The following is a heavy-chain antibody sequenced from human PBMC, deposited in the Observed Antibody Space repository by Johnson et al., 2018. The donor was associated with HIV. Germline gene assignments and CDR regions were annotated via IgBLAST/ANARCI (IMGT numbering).Heavy chain of an antibody. J-gene: IGHJ3*02. CDR3: AKEAYSSDAFDI. Sequence: VQLVESGGGLIQPGGSLRLSCAASGFTVSTNYMSWIRQAPGKGLEWVANIKQDGSEKYYADSVKGRFTVSRDNSKNTLYLQMNSLRAEDTAVYYCAKEAYSSDAFDIWGQGTMVTVSS. CDR1: GFTVSTNY. V-gene: IGHV3-7*01. D-gene: IGHD2-21*01. CDR2: IKQDGSEK.